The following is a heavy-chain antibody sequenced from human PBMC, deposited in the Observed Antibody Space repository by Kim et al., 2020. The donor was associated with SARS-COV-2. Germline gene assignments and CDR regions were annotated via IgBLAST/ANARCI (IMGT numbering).Heavy chain of an antibody. D-gene: IGHD6-6*01. CDR1: GYTFTSYD. CDR2: MNPNSGNT. J-gene: IGHJ6*02. V-gene: IGHV1-8*01. CDR3: ARGRGIAALVVYYYYGMDV. Sequence: ASVKVSCKASGYTFTSYDINWVRQATGQGLEWMGWMNPNSGNTGYAQKFQGRVTMTRNTSISTAYMELSSLRSEDTAVYYCARGRGIAALVVYYYYGMDVWGQGTTVTVSS.